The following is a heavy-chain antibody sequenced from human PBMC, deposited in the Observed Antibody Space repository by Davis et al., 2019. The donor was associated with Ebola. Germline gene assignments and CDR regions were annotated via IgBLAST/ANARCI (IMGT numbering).Heavy chain of an antibody. CDR3: ARVGAATGGELDY. V-gene: IGHV4-59*01. J-gene: IGHJ4*02. Sequence: SETLSLTCTVSGGSISSYYWSWIRQPPGKGLEWIGYIYYSGSTNYNPSLKSRVIMSVDTSKNQFFLKLNYMTVADTAVYYCARVGAATGGELDYWGQGALVTVSS. CDR2: IYYSGST. CDR1: GGSISSYY. D-gene: IGHD3-16*01.